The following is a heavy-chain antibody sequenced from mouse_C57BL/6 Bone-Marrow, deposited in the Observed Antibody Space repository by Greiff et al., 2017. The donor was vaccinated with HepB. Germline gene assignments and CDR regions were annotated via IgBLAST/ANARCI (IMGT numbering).Heavy chain of an antibody. J-gene: IGHJ2*01. V-gene: IGHV1-39*01. CDR2: INPNYGTT. CDR3: ARWTTVVSHFDY. CDR1: GYSFTDYN. D-gene: IGHD1-1*01. Sequence: EVQVVESGPELVKPGASVKISCKASGYSFTDYNMNWVKQSNGKSLEWIGVINPNYGTTSYNQKFKGKATLTVDQSSSTAYMQLNSLTSEDSAVYYCARWTTVVSHFDYWGQGTTLTVSS.